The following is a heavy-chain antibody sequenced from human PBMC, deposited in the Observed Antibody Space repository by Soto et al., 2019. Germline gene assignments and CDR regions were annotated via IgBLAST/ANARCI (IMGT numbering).Heavy chain of an antibody. J-gene: IGHJ6*03. CDR1: GGSISSYY. Sequence: SETLSLTCTVSGGSISSYYWSWIRQPPGKGLEWIGYIYYSGSTNYNPSLKSRVTISVDTSKNQFSLKLSSVTAADTAVYYCARHIVVVPAATPGDYYYYMDVWGKGTTVTVSS. CDR3: ARHIVVVPAATPGDYYYYMDV. V-gene: IGHV4-59*08. CDR2: IYYSGST. D-gene: IGHD2-2*02.